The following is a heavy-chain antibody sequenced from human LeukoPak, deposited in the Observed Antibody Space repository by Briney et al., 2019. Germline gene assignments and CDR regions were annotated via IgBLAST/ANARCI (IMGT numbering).Heavy chain of an antibody. Sequence: SVKVSCKASGGTFSSYAISWVRQAPGQGLEWMGGIIPIFGTANYAQKFQCRVTITADKSTSTAYMELNSLRAEDTAVYYCARVGKIGTMVRGVINYYYYMDVWGKGTTVTISS. J-gene: IGHJ6*03. D-gene: IGHD3-10*01. V-gene: IGHV1-69*06. CDR1: GGTFSSYA. CDR2: IIPIFGTA. CDR3: ARVGKIGTMVRGVINYYYYMDV.